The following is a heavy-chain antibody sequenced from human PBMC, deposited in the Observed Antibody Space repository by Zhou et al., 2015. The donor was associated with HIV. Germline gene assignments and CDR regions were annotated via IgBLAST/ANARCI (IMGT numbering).Heavy chain of an antibody. CDR3: ARTEPVSVEWEVLAWFVP. D-gene: IGHD1-26*01. V-gene: IGHV1-18*01. Sequence: QVQLVQSGAEVKKPGASVKVSCKASGYIFSSYGISWVRQAPGQGLEWMGWISTYNSNTNYAQKFQGRVTMTADTSTNTAYMELRSLRSDDTAVYYCARTEPVSVEWEVLAWFVPWGQGTLVTVSS. J-gene: IGHJ5*02. CDR1: GYIFSSYG. CDR2: ISTYNSNT.